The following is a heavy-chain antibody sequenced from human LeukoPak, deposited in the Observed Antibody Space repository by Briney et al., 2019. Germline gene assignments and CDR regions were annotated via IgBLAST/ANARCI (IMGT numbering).Heavy chain of an antibody. J-gene: IGHJ4*02. D-gene: IGHD2-15*01. CDR3: ARASYCSGGICYYYY. CDR1: GFTFNSYT. Sequence: AGGSLRLSCAASGFTFNSYTMSWVRQAPGKGLEWVSTISGSGSSTYYADSVKGRFTISRDNSKNTLYLQVNSLRAEDTVVYYCARASYCSGGICYYYYWGQGTLVTVSS. V-gene: IGHV3-23*01. CDR2: ISGSGSST.